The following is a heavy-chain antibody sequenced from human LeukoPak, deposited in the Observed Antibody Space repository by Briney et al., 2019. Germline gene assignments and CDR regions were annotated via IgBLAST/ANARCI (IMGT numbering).Heavy chain of an antibody. V-gene: IGHV3-23*01. CDR2: ISGSGDST. CDR3: AKDSLWYGDYPYYFDY. J-gene: IGHJ4*02. Sequence: GGSLRLSCAASGFTFSNYAMSWVRQAPGKGLEWVSTISGSGDSTYYADSVKGRFTISRDNSKNTLYLQMTSLRAEDTAVYYCAKDSLWYGDYPYYFDYWGQGTLVTVSS. D-gene: IGHD4-17*01. CDR1: GFTFSNYA.